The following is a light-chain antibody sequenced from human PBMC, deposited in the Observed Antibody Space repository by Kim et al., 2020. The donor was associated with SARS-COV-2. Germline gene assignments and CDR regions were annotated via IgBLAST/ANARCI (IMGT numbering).Light chain of an antibody. J-gene: IGLJ1*01. V-gene: IGLV2-8*01. Sequence: QSALTQPPSASGSPGQSVTISCTGTSSDVGGYTYVSWYQQHPGKAPKLMIYEVSKRPSGVPDRFSGSKSGNTASLTVSGLQAEDEADYYCSSYAGINVYVFGSGTKVTVL. CDR2: EVS. CDR1: SSDVGGYTY. CDR3: SSYAGINVYV.